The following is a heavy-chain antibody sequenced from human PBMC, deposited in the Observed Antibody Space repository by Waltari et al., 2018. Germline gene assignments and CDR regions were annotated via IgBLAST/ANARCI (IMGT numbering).Heavy chain of an antibody. CDR2: INAGNGNT. V-gene: IGHV1-3*01. J-gene: IGHJ4*02. CDR3: ARDTRGSGSYYRGGY. Sequence: QVQLVQSGAEVKKPGASVKVSCKASGYTFTSYAMHWVRQAPGQRLEWMGWINAGNGNTKYSQKFQGRVTITRDTSASTAYMELSSLRSEDTAVYYCARDTRGSGSYYRGGYWGQGTLVTVSS. D-gene: IGHD3-10*01. CDR1: GYTFTSYA.